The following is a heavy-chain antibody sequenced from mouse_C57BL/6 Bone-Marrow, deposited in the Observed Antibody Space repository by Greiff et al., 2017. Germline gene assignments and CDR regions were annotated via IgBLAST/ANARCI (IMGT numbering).Heavy chain of an antibody. Sequence: VQLQQSGAELVRPGASVKLSCTASGFNIKDYYMHWVKQRPEQGLEWIGRIDPEDGDTEYAPKFQGKATMTVDNSSNTPYLQLSSLTSEDTAVYYCTRGLLALFAYWGQGTLVTVSA. CDR2: IDPEDGDT. V-gene: IGHV14-1*01. J-gene: IGHJ3*01. D-gene: IGHD1-1*01. CDR3: TRGLLALFAY. CDR1: GFNIKDYY.